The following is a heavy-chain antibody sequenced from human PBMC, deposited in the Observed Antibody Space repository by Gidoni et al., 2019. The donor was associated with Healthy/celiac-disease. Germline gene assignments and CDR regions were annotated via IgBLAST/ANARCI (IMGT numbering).Heavy chain of an antibody. J-gene: IGHJ6*02. D-gene: IGHD2-2*02. CDR1: GFTFDDYA. CDR3: AKDLHTHPAYGMDV. Sequence: EVQLVESGGGLVQPGRSLRLSCAASGFTFDDYAMHWVRQAPGKGLEWVSGISWNSGSIGYADSVKGRFTISRDNAKNSLYLQMNSLRAEDTALYYCAKDLHTHPAYGMDVWGQGTTVTVSS. CDR2: ISWNSGSI. V-gene: IGHV3-9*01.